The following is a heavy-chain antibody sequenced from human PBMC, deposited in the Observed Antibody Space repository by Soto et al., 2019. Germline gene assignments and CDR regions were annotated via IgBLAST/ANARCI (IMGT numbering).Heavy chain of an antibody. CDR1: GFTFSNYG. D-gene: IGHD4-17*01. V-gene: IGHV3-33*01. J-gene: IGHJ4*02. Sequence: SLRLSCAASGFTFSNYGIHWVRQAPGKGLEWVAVIWYDGSNKHYADSVKGRFTISRDNSKNTLYLQMNSLRAEDTAVYYCARERNDYGDYGDFDYWGQG. CDR2: IWYDGSNK. CDR3: ARERNDYGDYGDFDY.